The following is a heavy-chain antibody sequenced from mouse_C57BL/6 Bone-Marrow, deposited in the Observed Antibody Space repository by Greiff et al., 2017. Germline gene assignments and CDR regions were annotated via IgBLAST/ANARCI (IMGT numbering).Heavy chain of an antibody. J-gene: IGHJ2*01. D-gene: IGHD1-1*01. CDR1: GYTFTDYE. Sequence: VQLQQSGAELVRPGASVTLSCKASGYTFTDYEMHWVKQTPVHGLEWIGAIDPETGGTAYNQKFKGKAILTADKSSSTAYMELRSLTSEDSAVYYCTRGLTTVVATDYWGQGTTLTVSS. CDR3: TRGLTTVVATDY. CDR2: IDPETGGT. V-gene: IGHV1-15*01.